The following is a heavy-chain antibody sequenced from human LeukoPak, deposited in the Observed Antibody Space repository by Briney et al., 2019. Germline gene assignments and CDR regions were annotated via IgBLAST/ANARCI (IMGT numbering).Heavy chain of an antibody. Sequence: RGSLRLSCAASGFTFSSYDMHWVRQAPGKGLEWVAVIWYDGSNKYYADSVKGRFTISRDNSKNTLYLQMNILRAEDTAVYYCARPTSYDYVWGSYRLDYWGQGTLVTVSS. CDR2: IWYDGSNK. CDR1: GFTFSSYD. J-gene: IGHJ4*02. D-gene: IGHD3-16*02. V-gene: IGHV3-33*01. CDR3: ARPTSYDYVWGSYRLDY.